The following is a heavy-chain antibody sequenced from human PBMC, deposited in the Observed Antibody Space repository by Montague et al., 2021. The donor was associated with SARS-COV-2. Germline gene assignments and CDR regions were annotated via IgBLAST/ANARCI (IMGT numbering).Heavy chain of an antibody. V-gene: IGHV4-34*01. CDR2: ISHSGSA. CDR3: TRGAPGY. J-gene: IGHJ4*02. Sequence: SETLSLTCAVSGGSFSDYKWTWIRQSPGKGMEWLGQISHSGSANYNQSHKSRVTISVDTAKNQVSLKLTSVNVADTAVSFCTRGAPGYWGQGTLVTVSS. CDR1: GGSFSDYK.